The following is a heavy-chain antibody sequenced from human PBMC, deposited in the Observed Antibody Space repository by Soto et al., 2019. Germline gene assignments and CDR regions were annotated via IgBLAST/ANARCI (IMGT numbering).Heavy chain of an antibody. V-gene: IGHV1-69*06. CDR2: IIPIFGTA. J-gene: IGHJ6*02. CDR1: GGTFSSYA. D-gene: IGHD2-2*01. Sequence: GASVKVSCKASGGTFSSYAISWVRQAPGQGLEWMGGIIPIFGTANYAQKFQGRVTITADKSTSTAYMELSSLRSEDTAVYYCARGRHGISSSVMDVWGQGTTVTVSS. CDR3: ARGRHGISSSVMDV.